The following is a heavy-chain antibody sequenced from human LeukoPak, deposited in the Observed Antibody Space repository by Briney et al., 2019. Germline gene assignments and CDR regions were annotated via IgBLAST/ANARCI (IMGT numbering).Heavy chain of an antibody. CDR3: AKEPPVYYDGDI. J-gene: IGHJ3*02. V-gene: IGHV3-30*18. D-gene: IGHD3-22*01. CDR2: ISYDGSNK. Sequence: GGSLRLSCAASGFTFSSYGMHWVRQAPVKGLEWVAVISYDGSNKYYADSVKGRFTISRDNSKNTLYLQMNSLRAEDTAVYYCAKEPPVYYDGDIWGQGTMVTVSS. CDR1: GFTFSSYG.